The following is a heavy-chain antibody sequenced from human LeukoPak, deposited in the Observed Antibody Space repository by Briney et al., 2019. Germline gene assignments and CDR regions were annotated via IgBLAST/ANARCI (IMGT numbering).Heavy chain of an antibody. CDR3: ARANYDILTADY. D-gene: IGHD3-9*01. V-gene: IGHV4-30-4*01. Sequence: PSQTLSLTCTVSGGSISSGDYYWSWIRQPPGKGLEWIGYIYYSGSTYYNPSLKSRVTISVDTSKNQFSLKLSSVTAADTAVYYCARANYDILTADYWGQGTLDTVSS. CDR2: IYYSGST. CDR1: GGSISSGDYY. J-gene: IGHJ4*02.